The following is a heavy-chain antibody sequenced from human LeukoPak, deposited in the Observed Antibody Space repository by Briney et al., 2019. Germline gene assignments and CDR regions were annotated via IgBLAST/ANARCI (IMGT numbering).Heavy chain of an antibody. Sequence: SETLSLTCAVSGVSISSGGYSWSWIRQPPGKGLEWIGYIYHSGSTYYNPSPKSRVTISVDTSKNQFSLKLSSVTAADTAAYYCARHPSGYYDSSGSLADYWGQGTLVTVSS. J-gene: IGHJ4*02. CDR3: ARHPSGYYDSSGSLADY. V-gene: IGHV4-30-2*03. D-gene: IGHD3-22*01. CDR1: GVSISSGGYS. CDR2: IYHSGST.